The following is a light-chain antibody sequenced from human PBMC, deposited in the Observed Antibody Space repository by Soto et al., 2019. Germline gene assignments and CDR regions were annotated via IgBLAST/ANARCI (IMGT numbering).Light chain of an antibody. CDR1: QSVGSS. CDR3: QHYGSSPFT. CDR2: GAS. V-gene: IGKV3-20*01. Sequence: EVVLTQSPGTLSLSPGERATLPCLASQSVGSSLAWYQQKPGQAPRLLISGASGRPPGIPDRFSGSGYGTDFTLSISRLEPEDCALYYCQHYGSSPFTFGPGTKVDI. J-gene: IGKJ3*01.